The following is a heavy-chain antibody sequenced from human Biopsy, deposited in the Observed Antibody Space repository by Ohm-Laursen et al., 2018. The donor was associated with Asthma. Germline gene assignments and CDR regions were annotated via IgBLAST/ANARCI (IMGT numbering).Heavy chain of an antibody. Sequence: TLSLTCTVYGGSFSGYYWSWIRQPPGKGLEWIGEINHSGSTNYNPSLKSRVTISVDTSKNQFSLKLNSVTAADTAIYYCARQSTRRDYRGMDVWGQGTTVTVSS. CDR3: ARQSTRRDYRGMDV. CDR1: GGSFSGYY. V-gene: IGHV4-34*01. J-gene: IGHJ6*02. CDR2: INHSGST. D-gene: IGHD4-11*01.